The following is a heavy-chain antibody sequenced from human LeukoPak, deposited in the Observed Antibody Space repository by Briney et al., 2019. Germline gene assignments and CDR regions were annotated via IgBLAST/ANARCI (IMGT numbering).Heavy chain of an antibody. D-gene: IGHD1-26*01. Sequence: GGSLRLSCAASGFTFSDYYMSWIRQAPGKGLEWVSYISSSGSTIYYADSVKGRFTISRDNAKNSLYLQMNSLRAEDTAVYYCAKGRGWEASYYYYYMDIWGKGTTVTISS. CDR1: GFTFSDYY. V-gene: IGHV3-11*04. CDR3: AKGRGWEASYYYYYMDI. J-gene: IGHJ6*03. CDR2: ISSSGSTI.